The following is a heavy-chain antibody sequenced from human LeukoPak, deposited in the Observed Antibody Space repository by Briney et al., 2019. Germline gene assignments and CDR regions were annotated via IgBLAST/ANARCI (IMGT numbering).Heavy chain of an antibody. V-gene: IGHV4-39*01. J-gene: IGHJ5*02. D-gene: IGHD2-2*02. CDR1: DGSISSSSYY. Sequence: PSETLPLTCTVSDGSISSSSYYWGWIRQPPGKGLEWIGSIYYSGSTYYNPSLKSRVTTSVDTSKNQFSLKLSSVTAADTAVYYCARHERICSSTSCYRRPNWFDPWGQGTLVTVSS. CDR2: IYYSGST. CDR3: ARHERICSSTSCYRRPNWFDP.